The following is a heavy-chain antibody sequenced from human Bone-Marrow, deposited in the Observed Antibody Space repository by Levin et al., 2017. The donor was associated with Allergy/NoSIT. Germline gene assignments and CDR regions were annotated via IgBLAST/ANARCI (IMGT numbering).Heavy chain of an antibody. J-gene: IGHJ4*02. D-gene: IGHD1-7*01. CDR3: SGGGFAGNYLGLPNFDY. CDR2: IKSHIDGGTT. V-gene: IGHV3-15*01. Sequence: RSGGSLRLSCAASGDTFNNAWMSWVRQAPGSGLEWVGRIKSHIDGGTTDYAAPVKGRLTISRDDSNNTLYLQMSSLNTADTAVYYCSGGGFAGNYLGLPNFDYWGQGTLVTVSS. CDR1: GDTFNNAW.